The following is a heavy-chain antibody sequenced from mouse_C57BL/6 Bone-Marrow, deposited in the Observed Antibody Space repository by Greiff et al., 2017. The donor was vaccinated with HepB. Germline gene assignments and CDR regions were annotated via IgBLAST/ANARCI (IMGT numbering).Heavy chain of an antibody. V-gene: IGHV1-26*01. CDR3: ARPRAMDY. CDR1: GYTFTDYY. CDR2: INPNNGGT. J-gene: IGHJ4*01. Sequence: VQLQQSGPELVKPGASVKISCKASGYTFTDYYMNWVKQSHGKSLEWIGDINPNNGGTSYNQKFKGKATLTVDKSSSTAYMELRSLTSEDSAVYYCARPRAMDYWGQGTSVTVSS.